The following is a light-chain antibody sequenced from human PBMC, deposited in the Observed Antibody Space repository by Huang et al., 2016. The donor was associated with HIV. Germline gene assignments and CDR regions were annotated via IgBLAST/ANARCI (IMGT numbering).Light chain of an antibody. CDR1: QGISSY. V-gene: IGKV1-9*01. Sequence: IQLTQSPSSLSASIGDRVTITCRASQGISSYLAWYQQKPGKAPKLLIYAASTLQSGVPSRFSGSGSGTDFTLIISSLQPEDFATDYCQQLNTYPVTFGGGTKVEIK. CDR2: AAS. CDR3: QQLNTYPVT. J-gene: IGKJ4*01.